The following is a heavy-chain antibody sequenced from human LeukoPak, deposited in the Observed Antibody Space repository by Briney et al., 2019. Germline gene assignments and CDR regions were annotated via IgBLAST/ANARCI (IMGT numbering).Heavy chain of an antibody. CDR3: ASGSSGWYNWFDP. J-gene: IGHJ5*02. Sequence: PGGSLRLSCAASGFTFSSYWMSWVRQAPGKGLEWVANIKQDGSEKYYVDSVKGRSTISRDNAKNSLYLQMNSLRAEDTAVYYCASGSSGWYNWFDPWGQGTLVTVSS. D-gene: IGHD6-19*01. CDR1: GFTFSSYW. V-gene: IGHV3-7*01. CDR2: IKQDGSEK.